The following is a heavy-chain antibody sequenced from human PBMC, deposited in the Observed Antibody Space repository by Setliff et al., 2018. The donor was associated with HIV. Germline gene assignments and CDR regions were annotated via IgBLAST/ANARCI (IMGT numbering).Heavy chain of an antibody. D-gene: IGHD3-16*01. Sequence: SLKISCAASGFTFINYYMAWVRQRPGKGLEWVANINLDGSGTHYVDSVKGRFTISRDNAKNSLYLRLNSLRVDDTAVYYCVRDSARPGGITPPWGQGTLVTVSS. CDR1: GFTFINYY. CDR2: INLDGSGT. V-gene: IGHV3-7*03. CDR3: VRDSARPGGITPP. J-gene: IGHJ5*02.